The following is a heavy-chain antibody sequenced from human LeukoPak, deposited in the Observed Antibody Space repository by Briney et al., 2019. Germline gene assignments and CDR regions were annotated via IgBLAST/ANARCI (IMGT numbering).Heavy chain of an antibody. J-gene: IGHJ4*02. V-gene: IGHV4-34*01. D-gene: IGHD3-10*01. CDR1: GGSFSGYY. CDR2: INHSGST. CDR3: ARSITMVRGVPKYFDY. Sequence: PSETLSLTCAVYGGSFSGYYWSWIRQPPGKGLEWIGEINHSGSTNYNPSLKSRVISVDTSKNQFSLKLSSVTAADTAVYYCARSITMVRGVPKYFDYWGQGTLVTVSS.